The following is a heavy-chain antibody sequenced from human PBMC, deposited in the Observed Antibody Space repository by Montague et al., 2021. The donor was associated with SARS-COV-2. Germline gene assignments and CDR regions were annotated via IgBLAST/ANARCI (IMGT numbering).Heavy chain of an antibody. V-gene: IGHV4-4*07. Sequence: SETLSLTCSVSGDSITNHYWSWIRQPAGKGLEWIGRMHFTGKANFSPFFSSRLTMSTDTSKNQFSLKLTSVTAADTAIYFCARDRFDFGAGRQGTIDFWGQGTLVTVSS. D-gene: IGHD3-10*01. CDR2: MHFTGKA. CDR3: ARDRFDFGAGRQGTIDF. J-gene: IGHJ4*02. CDR1: GDSITNHY.